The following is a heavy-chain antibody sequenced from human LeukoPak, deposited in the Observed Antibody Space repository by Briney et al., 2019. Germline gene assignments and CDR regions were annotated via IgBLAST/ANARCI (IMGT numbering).Heavy chain of an antibody. Sequence: GGSLRLSCAASGFTFSSYSMNWVRQAPGKGLEWVSSINSGSSYIYFADSVKGRFTISRDNAKNSLYLQMNSLRAEDTAVYYCARAPWGDLIVLVPAAKDYYYMDVWGRGTTVTVSS. CDR2: INSGSSYI. V-gene: IGHV3-21*01. CDR3: ARAPWGDLIVLVPAAKDYYYMDV. D-gene: IGHD2-2*01. J-gene: IGHJ6*03. CDR1: GFTFSSYS.